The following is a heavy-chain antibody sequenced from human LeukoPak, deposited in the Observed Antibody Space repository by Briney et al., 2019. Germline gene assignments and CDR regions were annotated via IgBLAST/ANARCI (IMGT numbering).Heavy chain of an antibody. CDR1: GFTFSSYS. D-gene: IGHD1-26*01. J-gene: IGHJ3*02. CDR3: ARVGSVGAFDI. CDR2: ISSSSSSI. Sequence: GGSLRLSCAASGFTFSSYSMNWVRQAPGKGLEWVSSISSSSSSIRYADSVKGRFTISRDNAKNSLYLQMNTLRAEDTAVYYCARVGSVGAFDIWDHGTMVTVSS. V-gene: IGHV3-21*01.